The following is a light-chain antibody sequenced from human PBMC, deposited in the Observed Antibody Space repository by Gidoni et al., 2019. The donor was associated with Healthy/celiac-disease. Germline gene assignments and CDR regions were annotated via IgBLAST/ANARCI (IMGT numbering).Light chain of an antibody. Sequence: EIVLTQSPATLSVPPGERSTISCRASQSVSSNLAWYQQKPGQAPRLLIYGASTRATGIPARFSGSGSGTEFTLTISSLQSEDFAVYYCQQYNNWPQTFGQGTKVEIK. CDR2: GAS. V-gene: IGKV3-15*01. J-gene: IGKJ1*01. CDR1: QSVSSN. CDR3: QQYNNWPQT.